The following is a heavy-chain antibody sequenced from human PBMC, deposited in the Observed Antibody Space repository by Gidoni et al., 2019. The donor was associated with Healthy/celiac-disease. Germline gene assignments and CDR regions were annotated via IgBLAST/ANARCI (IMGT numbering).Heavy chain of an antibody. J-gene: IGHJ5*02. CDR3: ATTDHH. V-gene: IGHV3-64*01. CDR1: GFTFSSYA. Sequence: EVQLVESGGGLVQPGGSVTLSCAASGFTFSSYAMHWVRQAPGKGLEYVSAISSNGGSTYYANSVKGRFTISRDNSKNTLYLQMGSLRAEDMAVYYCATTDHHWGQGTLVTVSS. CDR2: ISSNGGST.